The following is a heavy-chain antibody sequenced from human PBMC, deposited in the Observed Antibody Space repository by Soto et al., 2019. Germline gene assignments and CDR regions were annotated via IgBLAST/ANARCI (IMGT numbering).Heavy chain of an antibody. V-gene: IGHV4-30-4*01. D-gene: IGHD6-13*01. CDR2: IYYSGST. Sequence: SETLSLTCTFSGGSISSGDYYLSWIRQPPGKGLEWIGYIYYSGSTYYNPSLKSRVTISVDTSKNQFSLKLSSVTAADTAVYYCARERPDGSRLDPWGQGTLVTVSS. J-gene: IGHJ5*02. CDR1: GGSISSGDYY. CDR3: ARERPDGSRLDP.